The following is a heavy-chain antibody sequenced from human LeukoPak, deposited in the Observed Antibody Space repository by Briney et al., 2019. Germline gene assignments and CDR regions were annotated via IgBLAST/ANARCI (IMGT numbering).Heavy chain of an antibody. CDR3: EFQDSSGCVT. Sequence: SETLSLTCAVYGGSFSGYHWSWIRQPPGKGLEWIGEVNHSGSTNYNPSLKSRVTISVDTSKNQFSLKLSSVTAADTAVYYCEFQDSSGCVTWGQGTLVTVSS. J-gene: IGHJ5*02. CDR1: GGSFSGYH. CDR2: VNHSGST. D-gene: IGHD3-22*01. V-gene: IGHV4-34*01.